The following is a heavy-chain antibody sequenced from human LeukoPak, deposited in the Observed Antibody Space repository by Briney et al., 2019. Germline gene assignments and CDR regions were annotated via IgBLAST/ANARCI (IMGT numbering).Heavy chain of an antibody. Sequence: ASVKVSCKASGYTFTGYYMHWVRQAPGQGLEWMGWINPNSGGTNYAQKFQGRVTMTRDTSISTAYMELSRLRSDDTAVYYCATPSTVGCNGGSCYPVPFDYWGQGTLVTVSS. CDR2: INPNSGGT. CDR3: ATPSTVGCNGGSCYPVPFDY. V-gene: IGHV1-2*02. D-gene: IGHD2-15*01. J-gene: IGHJ4*02. CDR1: GYTFTGYY.